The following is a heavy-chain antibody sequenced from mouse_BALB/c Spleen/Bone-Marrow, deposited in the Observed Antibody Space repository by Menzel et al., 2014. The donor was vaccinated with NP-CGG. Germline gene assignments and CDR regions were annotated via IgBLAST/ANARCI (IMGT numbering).Heavy chain of an antibody. CDR2: ISSGSSTI. D-gene: IGHD2-10*02. J-gene: IGHJ3*01. CDR1: GFTFSSFG. Sequence: VQLKESGGGLVQPGESRKLSCAASGFTFSSFGMHWVRQAPEKGLEWVAYISSGSSTIYYADTVKGRFTISRDNPKNTLFLQMTSLRSEDTAMYYCAREYGNCWFAYWGQGTLVTVSA. V-gene: IGHV5-17*02. CDR3: AREYGNCWFAY.